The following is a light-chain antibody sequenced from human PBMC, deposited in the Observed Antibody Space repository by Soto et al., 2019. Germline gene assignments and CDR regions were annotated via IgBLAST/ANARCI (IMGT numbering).Light chain of an antibody. J-gene: IGKJ5*01. V-gene: IGKV3-11*01. CDR3: KQRSSWPY. CDR2: DAS. Sequence: PATLSVSPGERATLSCRASQSVSTYLAWYQQKPGQAPRLLIYDASNRATGIPARFSGSGSGTDFTLTISSLEPEDFAVYHCKQRSSWPYFGQGTRLEIK. CDR1: QSVSTY.